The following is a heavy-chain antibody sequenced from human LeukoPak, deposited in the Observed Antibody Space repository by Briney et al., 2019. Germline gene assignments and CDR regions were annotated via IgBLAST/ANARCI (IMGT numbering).Heavy chain of an antibody. CDR1: GYTFTGYY. J-gene: IGHJ4*02. CDR3: ATLGYCSSTSCYGDFDY. CDR2: INPNSGGT. Sequence: ASVKVSCKASGYTFTGYYMRWVRQAPGQGLEWMGWINPNSGGTNYAQKFQGRVTMTRDTSISTAYMELSRLRSDDTAVYYCATLGYCSSTSCYGDFDYWGQGTLVTVSS. V-gene: IGHV1-2*02. D-gene: IGHD2-2*01.